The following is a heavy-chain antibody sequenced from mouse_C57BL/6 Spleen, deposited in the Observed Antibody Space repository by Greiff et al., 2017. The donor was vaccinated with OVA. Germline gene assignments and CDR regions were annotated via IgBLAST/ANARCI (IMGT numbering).Heavy chain of an antibody. J-gene: IGHJ2*01. V-gene: IGHV1-80*01. Sequence: VQLQESGAELVKPGASVKISCKASGYAFSSYWMNWVKQRPGKGLEWIGQIYPGDGDTNYNGKFKGKATLTADKSSSTAYMQLSSLTSEDSAVYFCARAYYSNYGGYYFDYWGQGTTLTVSS. CDR1: GYAFSSYW. CDR3: ARAYYSNYGGYYFDY. D-gene: IGHD2-5*01. CDR2: IYPGDGDT.